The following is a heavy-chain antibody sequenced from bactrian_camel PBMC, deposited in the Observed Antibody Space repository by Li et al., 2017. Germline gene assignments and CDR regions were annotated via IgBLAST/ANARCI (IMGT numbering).Heavy chain of an antibody. V-gene: IGHV3S28*01. Sequence: QVQLVESGGGSVQAVGSLRLSCAASGYSVSTGYMAWFRQAPGKEREGVAALYTPRGKLYYADSVKGRFTIAQGNAKNTHYLQMSDLKPEDAGTYYCAADPGYDDESCVRRGNFYEYAYWGQGTQVTVS. CDR2: LYTPRGKL. D-gene: IGHD3*01. CDR1: GYSVSTGY. CDR3: AADPGYDDESCVRRGNFYEYAY. J-gene: IGHJ4*01.